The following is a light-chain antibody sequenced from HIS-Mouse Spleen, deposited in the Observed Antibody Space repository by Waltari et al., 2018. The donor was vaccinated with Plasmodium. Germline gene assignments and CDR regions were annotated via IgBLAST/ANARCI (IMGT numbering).Light chain of an antibody. Sequence: DIVMTQSPDSLAVSLGERATINCKSSQSVLYSSNNKNYFAWYQQKPGQPPKLLIYWASTRESGVPDRFSGSGSGTDFTLTISSLQAEDGAVYYCQQYYSTRTFGQGTKVEIK. J-gene: IGKJ1*01. CDR2: WAS. CDR1: QSVLYSSNNKNY. CDR3: QQYYSTRT. V-gene: IGKV4-1*01.